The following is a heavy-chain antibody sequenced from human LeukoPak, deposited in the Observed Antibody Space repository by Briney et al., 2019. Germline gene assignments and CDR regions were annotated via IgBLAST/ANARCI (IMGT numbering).Heavy chain of an antibody. V-gene: IGHV3-30*02. Sequence: GGSLRLSCAASGFIFSNYGMHWVRQAPGKGLEWVAFIRYDGSNKYYADSVKGRFTISRDNAKNSLYLQMNSLRVEDTAVYYCARVLGYCSGGSCYYGAFDMWGQGTMVTVSS. D-gene: IGHD2-15*01. CDR3: ARVLGYCSGGSCYYGAFDM. CDR2: IRYDGSNK. J-gene: IGHJ3*02. CDR1: GFIFSNYG.